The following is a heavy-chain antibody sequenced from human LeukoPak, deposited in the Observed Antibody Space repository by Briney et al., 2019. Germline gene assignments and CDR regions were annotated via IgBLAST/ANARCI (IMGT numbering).Heavy chain of an antibody. D-gene: IGHD3-16*01. CDR2: IGGTGVRT. J-gene: IGHJ4*02. Sequence: PGGSLRLSCAASGFTFSTYIMNWVRQTPGKGLEWVSTIGGTGVRTYYADSVKGRFTISRDNSRNTLYLQINSLRAEDTAVYFCAKDRLGGPYFFHYWGQGTLVTVSS. CDR3: AKDRLGGPYFFHY. CDR1: GFTFSTYI. V-gene: IGHV3-23*01.